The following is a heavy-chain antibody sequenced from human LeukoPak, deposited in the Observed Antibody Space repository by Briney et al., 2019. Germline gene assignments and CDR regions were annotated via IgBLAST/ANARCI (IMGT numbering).Heavy chain of an antibody. CDR2: IYPSSTSR. J-gene: IGHJ1*01. D-gene: IGHD3-10*01. V-gene: IGHV3-21*01. CDR3: VRLRRNRDRSEYYYYSNF. Sequence: PGGSLSLSCAASGFTLSVYSINCVPQAPGGGVECVSSIYPSSTSRYYADAVSGRFTIPRDNAKNTVYLQMNSLRAEDTALYYCVRLRRNRDRSEYYYYSNFGGQGILVTVPS. CDR1: GFTLSVYS.